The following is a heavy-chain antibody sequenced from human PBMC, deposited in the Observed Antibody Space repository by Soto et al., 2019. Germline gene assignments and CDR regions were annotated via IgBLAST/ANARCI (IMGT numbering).Heavy chain of an antibody. CDR1: GYTFTSYG. D-gene: IGHD3-3*01. CDR2: ISAYNGNT. Sequence: QVQLVQSGAEVKKPGASVKVSCKASGYTFTSYGISWVRQAPRQGLEWMGWISAYNGNTNYAQKLQGRVTMTTDTSTSTAYMELRSLRSDDTAVYYCARDEVLVLRFSNDAFDIWGQGTMVTVSS. J-gene: IGHJ3*02. CDR3: ARDEVLVLRFSNDAFDI. V-gene: IGHV1-18*01.